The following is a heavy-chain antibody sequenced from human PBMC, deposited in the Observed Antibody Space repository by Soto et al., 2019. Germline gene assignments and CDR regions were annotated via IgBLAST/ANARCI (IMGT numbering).Heavy chain of an antibody. CDR2: INSDGSST. CDR3: ARDHEYSSSSYYYYGMDV. CDR1: GFTFSSYW. Sequence: PGGSLRLSCAASGFTFSSYWMHWVRQAPGKGLVWVSRINSDGSSTSYADSVKGRFTISRDNAKNTLYLQMNSLRAEDTAVYYCARDHEYSSSSYYYYGMDVWGQGTTVTV. D-gene: IGHD6-6*01. J-gene: IGHJ6*02. V-gene: IGHV3-74*01.